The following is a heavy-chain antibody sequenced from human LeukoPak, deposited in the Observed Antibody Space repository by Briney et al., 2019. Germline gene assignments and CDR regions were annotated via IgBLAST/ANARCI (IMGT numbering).Heavy chain of an antibody. CDR3: ARGYCSGGSCRNWFDP. D-gene: IGHD2-15*01. CDR2: IYYSGNT. Sequence: SETLSLTCTVSGGSISTYYWSWIRQPPGKGLEWIGYIYYSGNTIYNSSLKSRVTISVDTSKNQFSLKLSSVTAADTAVYYCARGYCSGGSCRNWFDPWGQGTLVTVSS. CDR1: GGSISTYY. V-gene: IGHV4-59*01. J-gene: IGHJ5*02.